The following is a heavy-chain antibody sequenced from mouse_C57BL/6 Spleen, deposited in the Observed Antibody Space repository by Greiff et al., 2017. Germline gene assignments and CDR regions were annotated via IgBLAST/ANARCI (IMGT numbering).Heavy chain of an antibody. CDR1: GYAFSSYW. D-gene: IGHD2-2*01. V-gene: IGHV1-80*01. CDR3: ATWLRRREYAMDY. Sequence: QVQLQQSGAELVKPGASVKISCKASGYAFSSYWLNWVKQRPGKGLEWIGQIYPGDGDTTYNGKFKGKATLTADKSSSTAYMQLSSLTSEDTAVYFCATWLRRREYAMDYWGEGTSVTVSS. J-gene: IGHJ4*01. CDR2: IYPGDGDT.